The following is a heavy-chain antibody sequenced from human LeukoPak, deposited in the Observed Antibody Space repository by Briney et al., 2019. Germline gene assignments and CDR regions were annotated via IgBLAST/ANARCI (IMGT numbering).Heavy chain of an antibody. CDR3: AREIAVTGTKAFDV. CDR1: GYTFTDYY. Sequence: ASVKDSCKASGYTFTDYYIHWVRQAPGQGLEWMGWINPNSGGTNYAQNFQGRVTMTRDTPISTAYMELSRLTSDDMAVYYCAREIAVTGTKAFDVWGQGTMVTVSS. V-gene: IGHV1-2*02. D-gene: IGHD6-19*01. J-gene: IGHJ3*01. CDR2: INPNSGGT.